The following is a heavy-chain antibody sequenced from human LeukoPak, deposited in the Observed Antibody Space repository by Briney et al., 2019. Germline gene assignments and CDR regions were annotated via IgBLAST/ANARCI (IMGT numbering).Heavy chain of an antibody. CDR1: GFTFSSYS. CDR3: ARGEIAAAGPGEAFDI. CDR2: ISSSSSYI. Sequence: GGSLRLSCAASGFTFSSYSMNWVRQAPGKGLEWVSSISSSSSYIYYADSVKGRFTISRDNAKNSLYLQMNSLRAEDTAVYYCARGEIAAAGPGEAFDIWGQGTMVTVPS. D-gene: IGHD6-13*01. V-gene: IGHV3-21*01. J-gene: IGHJ3*02.